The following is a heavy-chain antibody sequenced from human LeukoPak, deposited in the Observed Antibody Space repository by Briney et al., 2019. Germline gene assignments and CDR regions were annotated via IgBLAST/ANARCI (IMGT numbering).Heavy chain of an antibody. CDR2: LHHSGST. Sequence: PSETLSLTCAVSGYSITNNYWWGWIRPTPGRGLEWIGILHHSGSTSYNPSLKSRVTISVDTSKNQFSLRLSSVTAADTAVYYCARVGGDDSTGHYSVDYWGQGTLVTVSS. V-gene: IGHV4-38-2*01. CDR3: ARVGGDDSTGHYSVDY. J-gene: IGHJ4*02. D-gene: IGHD3-22*01. CDR1: GYSITNNYW.